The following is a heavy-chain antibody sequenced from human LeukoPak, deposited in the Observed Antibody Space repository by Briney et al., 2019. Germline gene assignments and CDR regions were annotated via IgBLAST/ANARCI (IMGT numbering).Heavy chain of an antibody. CDR2: ISYSGIT. D-gene: IGHD1-14*01. V-gene: IGHV4-30-4*08. Sequence: PSETLSLTCTVSGDSISSADYYCTWTRQPPGKGLEWLGVISYSGITYYNPSLKSRVTLSVDTSKNQFSLKLSSGTAADTAVYYCARDRPADRAPPYFDYWGQGTLVTVSS. CDR1: GDSISSADYY. J-gene: IGHJ4*02. CDR3: ARDRPADRAPPYFDY.